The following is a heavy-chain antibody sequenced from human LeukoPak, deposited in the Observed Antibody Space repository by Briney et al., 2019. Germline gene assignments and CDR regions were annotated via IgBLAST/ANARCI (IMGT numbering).Heavy chain of an antibody. Sequence: PSETLSLTCAVSGYSISSNNWWGWIRQSPGKGLEWIGYIYYSGSTYYSPSLKSRVTMSVDTSKDQFSLKLSSVTAVDTAVYYCAGAPNLYYFDYWGQGTLVTVSS. V-gene: IGHV4-28*01. CDR2: IYYSGST. CDR3: AGAPNLYYFDY. CDR1: GYSISSNNW. J-gene: IGHJ4*02.